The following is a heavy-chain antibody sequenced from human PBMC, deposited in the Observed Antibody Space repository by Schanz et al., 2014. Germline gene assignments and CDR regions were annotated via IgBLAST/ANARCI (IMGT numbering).Heavy chain of an antibody. Sequence: QVHLVQSGAEAKRPGASVKVSCKASGYIFINSGISWVRQAPGQVLEWMGWISVYNHNKEYDQKLQGRVTMTTDTSTSTAYMELRSLRSDDTAVYYCARDAADFYDILTEEDYWGQGTLVTVSS. V-gene: IGHV1-18*01. CDR3: ARDAADFYDILTEEDY. CDR2: ISVYNHNK. CDR1: GYIFINSG. D-gene: IGHD3-9*01. J-gene: IGHJ4*02.